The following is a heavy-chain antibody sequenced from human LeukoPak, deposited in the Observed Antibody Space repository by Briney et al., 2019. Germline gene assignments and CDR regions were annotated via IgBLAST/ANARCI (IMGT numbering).Heavy chain of an antibody. D-gene: IGHD3-10*01. J-gene: IGHJ5*02. Sequence: GASVEVSCKASGYTFTSYYMHWVRQAPGQGLEWMGIINPSGGSTSYAQKFQGRATMTRDTSTSTVYMELSSLRSEDTAVYYCARSTEGLINWFDPWGQGTLVTVSS. CDR2: INPSGGST. CDR1: GYTFTSYY. CDR3: ARSTEGLINWFDP. V-gene: IGHV1-46*01.